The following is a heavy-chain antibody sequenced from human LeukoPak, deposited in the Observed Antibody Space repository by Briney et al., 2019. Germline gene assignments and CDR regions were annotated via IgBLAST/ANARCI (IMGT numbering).Heavy chain of an antibody. D-gene: IGHD3-10*01. CDR2: IKQDGTEK. CDR3: ARDPVRGVITTFDY. Sequence: GESLRLSCAASGFSFTTYWMSWVRQAPGKGLEWVANIKQDGTEKYYVDSVKGRFTISRDNAKNSLYLQMNSLRAEDTAVYYCARDPVRGVITTFDYWGQGTLVTVSS. CDR1: GFSFTTYW. J-gene: IGHJ4*02. V-gene: IGHV3-7*01.